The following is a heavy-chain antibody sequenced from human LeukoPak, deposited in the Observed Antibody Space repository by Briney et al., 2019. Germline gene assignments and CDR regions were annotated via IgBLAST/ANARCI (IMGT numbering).Heavy chain of an antibody. CDR2: ISGSGGST. CDR1: GFTFSSYA. J-gene: IGHJ6*02. CDR3: ARDRVRLSNYYYYYGMDV. V-gene: IGHV3-23*01. Sequence: GGSLRLSCAASGFTFSSYAMSWVRQAPGKGLEWVSAISGSGGSTYYADSVKGRFTISRDNSKNTLYLQMNSLRAEDTAVYYCARDRVRLSNYYYYYGMDVWGQGTTVTVSS. D-gene: IGHD3-10*01.